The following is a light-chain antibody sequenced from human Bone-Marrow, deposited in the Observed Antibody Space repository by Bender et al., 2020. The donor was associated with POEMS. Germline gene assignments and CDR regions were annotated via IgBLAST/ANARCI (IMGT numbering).Light chain of an antibody. Sequence: QSVLTQPPSASGTPGQRVTISCSGGSSNIGAHAVNWYQHLPGTAPKLLIYSSHRRPAEVPDRVSGSRSGTSASLAIGGLQSEDDADYYCAVWDDSLNGWVFGGGTKLTVL. V-gene: IGLV1-44*01. CDR3: AVWDDSLNGWV. J-gene: IGLJ3*02. CDR1: SSNIGAHA. CDR2: SSH.